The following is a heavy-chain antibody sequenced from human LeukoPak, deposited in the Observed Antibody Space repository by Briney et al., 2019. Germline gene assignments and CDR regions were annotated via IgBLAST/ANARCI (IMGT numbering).Heavy chain of an antibody. CDR3: AKGPLRGTAAAIDY. Sequence: GGSLRLSCAASGFTFNNYGMHWVRQAPGKGLEWVAVVSYDGRNKHYPDSVKGRFTISRDISTDTLWLQMDSLRTEDTAVYYCAKGPLRGTAAAIDYWGQGTLVTVSS. J-gene: IGHJ4*02. CDR2: VSYDGRNK. CDR1: GFTFNNYG. D-gene: IGHD2-2*01. V-gene: IGHV3-30*18.